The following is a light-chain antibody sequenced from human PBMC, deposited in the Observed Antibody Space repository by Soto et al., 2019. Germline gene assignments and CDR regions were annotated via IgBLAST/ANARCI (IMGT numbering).Light chain of an antibody. Sequence: QSVLTQPASVSGSPGQSITISCTGTSSEGGGYNYVSWYQQHPGKAPKLMIPDVSNRPSGVSNRFSGSKSDNTVSLTISGLQTEDEADYYCGSYTAGSTYVFGTGTKLTVL. V-gene: IGLV2-14*01. CDR2: DVS. CDR1: SSEGGGYNY. CDR3: GSYTAGSTYV. J-gene: IGLJ1*01.